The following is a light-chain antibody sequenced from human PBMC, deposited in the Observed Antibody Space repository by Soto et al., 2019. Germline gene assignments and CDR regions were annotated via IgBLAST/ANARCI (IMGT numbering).Light chain of an antibody. CDR1: SSDVGGYNY. Sequence: QSVLTQPASVSGSPGQSITISCTGTSSDVGGYNYVSWYQQHPGKAPKLMIYEVSNRPSGVSNRFSGSKPGNTASLTISGLQAGDEADYYCSSYTSSSTRVFGTGTKVTVL. CDR2: EVS. J-gene: IGLJ1*01. CDR3: SSYTSSSTRV. V-gene: IGLV2-14*01.